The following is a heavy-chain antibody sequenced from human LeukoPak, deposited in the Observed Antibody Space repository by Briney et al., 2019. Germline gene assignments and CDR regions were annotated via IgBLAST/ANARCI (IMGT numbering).Heavy chain of an antibody. CDR2: IYTSGST. D-gene: IGHD3-22*01. CDR1: GGSISSDSYY. Sequence: SETLSLTCTVSGGSISSDSYYWSWIRQPAGKGLEWIGRIYTSGSTKYNPSLKSRVTISVDTSKNQFSLKLSSVTAADTAMYYCARVTYYYDSSGYHRYYFDYWGQGTLVTVSS. J-gene: IGHJ4*02. CDR3: ARVTYYYDSSGYHRYYFDY. V-gene: IGHV4-61*02.